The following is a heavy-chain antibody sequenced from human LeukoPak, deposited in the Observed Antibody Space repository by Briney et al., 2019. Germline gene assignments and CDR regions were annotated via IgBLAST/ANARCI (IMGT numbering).Heavy chain of an antibody. CDR1: GFTFSSYA. V-gene: IGHV3-23*01. Sequence: QPGGSLRLSCAASGFTFSSYAMSWVRQAPGKGLEWVSAISGSGGSTYYADSVKGRFTISRDNSENTLYLQMNSLSAEDTAVYYCARGPRATISWYDYWGQGTLVTVSS. J-gene: IGHJ4*02. CDR2: ISGSGGST. D-gene: IGHD5-24*01. CDR3: ARGPRATISWYDY.